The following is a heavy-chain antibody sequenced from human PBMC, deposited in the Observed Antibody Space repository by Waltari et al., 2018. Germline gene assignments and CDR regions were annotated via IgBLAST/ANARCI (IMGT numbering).Heavy chain of an antibody. Sequence: EVQLLESGGGLVQPGGSLRLSCAVSAFTFSDYAMSWVRQAPGKGREQVTAIEASGRTTHYAESVKGRVTIAREKPKDTLFLQMNSRIAEDTAVYYCVKDPSTWIGYVGQDYWGQGILVTVSS. J-gene: IGHJ4*02. D-gene: IGHD5-12*01. V-gene: IGHV3-23*01. CDR1: AFTFSDYA. CDR3: VKDPSTWIGYVGQDY. CDR2: IEASGRTT.